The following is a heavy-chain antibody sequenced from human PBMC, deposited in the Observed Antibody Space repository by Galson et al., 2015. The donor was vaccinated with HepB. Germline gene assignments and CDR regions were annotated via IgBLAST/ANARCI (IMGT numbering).Heavy chain of an antibody. J-gene: IGHJ6*02. CDR2: INAGNGNT. CDR1: GYTFTSYA. Sequence: SVKVSCKASGYTFTSYAMHWVRQAPGQRLEWMGWINAGNGNTKYSQKFQGRVTITRDTSASTAYMELSSLRSEDTAVYYCARGWSSAPTPGAVPAASMDVWGQGTTVTVSS. CDR3: ARGWSSAPTPGAVPAASMDV. V-gene: IGHV1-3*01. D-gene: IGHD2-2*01.